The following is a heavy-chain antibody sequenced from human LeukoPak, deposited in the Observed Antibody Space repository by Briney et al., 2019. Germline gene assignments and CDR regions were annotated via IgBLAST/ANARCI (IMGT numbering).Heavy chain of an antibody. CDR1: GFTFSSYG. V-gene: IGHV3-30*03. CDR2: ISYDGSSK. D-gene: IGHD4-17*01. Sequence: ARSLRLSCAASGFTFSSYGMHWVRQAPGKGLEWVAVISYDGSSKDYADSVKGRFTISRDNSKNSLYLQMNSLRAEDTAVYYCARIEYGDYYCYYYMDVWGKGTTVTVSS. CDR3: ARIEYGDYYCYYYMDV. J-gene: IGHJ6*03.